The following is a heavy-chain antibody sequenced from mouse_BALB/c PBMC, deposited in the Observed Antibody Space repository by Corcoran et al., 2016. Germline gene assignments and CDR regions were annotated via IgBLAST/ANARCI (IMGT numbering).Heavy chain of an antibody. V-gene: IGHV1S136*01. J-gene: IGHJ4*01. CDR1: GYTFTSHV. CDR2: INPYNDGT. CDR3: ARYGNYYYYAMDY. D-gene: IGHD2-1*01. Sequence: EVQLQQSGPELVKPGASVKMSCKASGYTFTSHVMHWVKQKPGQGLEWIGYINPYNDGTKYNEKFKGKATLTSDKSSSTAYMELSSLTSEDSAVYYCARYGNYYYYAMDYWGQGTSVTVSS.